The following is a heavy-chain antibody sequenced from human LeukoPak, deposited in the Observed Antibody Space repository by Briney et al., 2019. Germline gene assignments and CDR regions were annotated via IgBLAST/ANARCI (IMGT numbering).Heavy chain of an antibody. CDR2: TNEDGTEE. V-gene: IGHV3-7*01. Sequence: PGGSLRLSCGASGFRFNSYWMSWVRQIPGKGLEWVANTNEDGTEEYYVDSVKGRFTTSRDNAKNSLFLQMNSLRADDTAVYHCARVGWAPGSDYWGQGTLVAVSS. D-gene: IGHD2-15*01. CDR3: ARVGWAPGSDY. J-gene: IGHJ4*02. CDR1: GFRFNSYW.